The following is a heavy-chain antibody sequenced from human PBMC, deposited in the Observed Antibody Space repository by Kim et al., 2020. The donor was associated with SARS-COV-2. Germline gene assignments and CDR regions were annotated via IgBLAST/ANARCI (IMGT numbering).Heavy chain of an antibody. CDR2: IYHSGST. CDR1: GGSISSGGYS. V-gene: IGHV4-30-2*01. J-gene: IGHJ5*02. D-gene: IGHD2-2*01. CDR3: ARIPGYCSSTICSTGWFDP. Sequence: SETLSLTCAVSGGSISSGGYSWSWIRQPPGKGLEWIGYIYHSGSTYYNPSLKSRVTISVDRSKNQFSLKLSSVTAADTAVYYCARIPGYCSSTICSTGWFDPWGQGTLVTVSS.